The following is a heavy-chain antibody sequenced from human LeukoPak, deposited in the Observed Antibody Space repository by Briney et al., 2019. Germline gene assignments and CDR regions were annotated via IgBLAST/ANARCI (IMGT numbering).Heavy chain of an antibody. CDR2: ITLSSATI. V-gene: IGHV3-48*01. Sequence: GGSLRLSCAASGFIFGDYNMNWVRQAPGKGLEWVSYITLSSATIYYADSVKGRFTVSRDNGKNSLLLQMNSLRAEDTALYYCARGYSRAAFDIWGQGTVVAVSS. CDR1: GFIFGDYN. D-gene: IGHD2-15*01. CDR3: ARGYSRAAFDI. J-gene: IGHJ3*02.